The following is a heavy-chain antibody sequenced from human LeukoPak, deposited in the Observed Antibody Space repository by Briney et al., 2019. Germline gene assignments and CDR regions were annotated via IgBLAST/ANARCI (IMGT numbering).Heavy chain of an antibody. V-gene: IGHV3-23*01. CDR1: GFTFSSDA. Sequence: GGSLRLSCAASGFTFSSDAMSWVRQAPGKGLEWVSAISGSGGSTYYADSVKGRFTISRDNSKNTLYLQMNSLRAEDTAVYYCATNYDFWSGYYEEIKGIFDYWGQGTLVTVSS. CDR2: ISGSGGST. J-gene: IGHJ4*02. CDR3: ATNYDFWSGYYEEIKGIFDY. D-gene: IGHD3-3*01.